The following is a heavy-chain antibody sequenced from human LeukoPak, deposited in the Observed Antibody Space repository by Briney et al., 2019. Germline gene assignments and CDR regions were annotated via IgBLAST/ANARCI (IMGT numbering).Heavy chain of an antibody. D-gene: IGHD3-9*01. V-gene: IGHV3-74*01. Sequence: GGSLRLSCAASGFTFGTYWMHWVRQAPGKGLVWVSGVSSDASNTKYADSVKGRFTISRDNAENTLYLQMNSLRADDTAVYFCVRFNDIWTGSNPLWGQGTLVTVSS. J-gene: IGHJ4*02. CDR2: VSSDASNT. CDR1: GFTFGTYW. CDR3: VRFNDIWTGSNPL.